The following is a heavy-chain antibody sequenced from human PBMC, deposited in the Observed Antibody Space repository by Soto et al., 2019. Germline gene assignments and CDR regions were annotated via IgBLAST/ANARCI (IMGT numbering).Heavy chain of an antibody. V-gene: IGHV3-49*03. Sequence: GGSLRLSCTASGFTFGDYAMSWFRQAPGKGLEWVGFIRSKAYGGTTEYAASVKGRFTISRDDSKSIAYLQMNSLKTEDTAVYYCTRGECTSCYFSDAFDIWGQGTMVTVSS. CDR3: TRGECTSCYFSDAFDI. J-gene: IGHJ3*02. D-gene: IGHD2-2*01. CDR2: IRSKAYGGTT. CDR1: GFTFGDYA.